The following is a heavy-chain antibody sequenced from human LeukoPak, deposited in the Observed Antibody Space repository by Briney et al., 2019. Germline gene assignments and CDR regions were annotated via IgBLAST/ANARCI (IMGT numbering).Heavy chain of an antibody. CDR1: VFTFNSDW. CDR2: INPNGNIE. V-gene: IGHV3-7*01. CDR3: ATEAWYRFEY. J-gene: IGHJ4*02. D-gene: IGHD2-15*01. Sequence: GGSLRLSCAASVFTFNSDWMGWVRQAPGKGLECVAKINPNGNIEQYVDSVKGRFTISRDNSKKSLYLQMNNLRVEDTAVYYCATEAWYRFEYWGRGTLVTVSP.